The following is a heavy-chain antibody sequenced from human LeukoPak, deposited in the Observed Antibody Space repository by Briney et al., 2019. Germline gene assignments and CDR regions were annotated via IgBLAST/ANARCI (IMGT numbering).Heavy chain of an antibody. J-gene: IGHJ6*02. D-gene: IGHD3-10*01. CDR3: ARDSRFTMVRGGDGMDV. CDR1: GFTFSSYE. V-gene: IGHV3-48*03. Sequence: GGSLRLSCAASGFTFSSYEMNWVRQAAGKGLEWVSYISSSGSTIYYADSVKGRFTISRDNPKNSLYLRMNSLRAEDTAVYYCARDSRFTMVRGGDGMDVWGQGTTVTVSS. CDR2: ISSSGSTI.